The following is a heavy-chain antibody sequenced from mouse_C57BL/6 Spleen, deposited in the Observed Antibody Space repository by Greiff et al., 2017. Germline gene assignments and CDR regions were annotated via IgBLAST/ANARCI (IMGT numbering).Heavy chain of an antibody. Sequence: QVQLQQSGAELVKPGASVKISCKASGYAFSSYWLNWVKQRPGKGLEWIGQIYPGDGDTNYNGKFKGKATLTADKSSSTAYMPLSSLTSEDSAVYFCARGQLRLPFAYWGQGTLVTVSA. CDR3: ARGQLRLPFAY. CDR2: IYPGDGDT. V-gene: IGHV1-80*01. J-gene: IGHJ3*01. D-gene: IGHD3-2*02. CDR1: GYAFSSYW.